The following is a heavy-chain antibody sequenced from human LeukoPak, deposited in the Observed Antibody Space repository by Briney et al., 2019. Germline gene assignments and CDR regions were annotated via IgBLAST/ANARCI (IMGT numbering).Heavy chain of an antibody. J-gene: IGHJ4*02. CDR1: GGSISSSVYY. V-gene: IGHV4-39*01. CDR2: IYYSGST. Sequence: SSETLSLTCTVSGGSISSSVYYWGWIRQPPGKGLEWIGNIYYSGSTYSNPSLKSRVTISVDTSKNQFSLKLSSVTAADTAVYYCARQVGYTYGQVDYWGQGTLVTVSS. D-gene: IGHD5-18*01. CDR3: ARQVGYTYGQVDY.